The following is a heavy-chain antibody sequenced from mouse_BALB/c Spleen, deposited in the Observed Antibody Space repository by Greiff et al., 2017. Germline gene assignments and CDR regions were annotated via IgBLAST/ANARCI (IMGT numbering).Heavy chain of an antibody. CDR3: ARHADRYGAMDY. CDR1: GFAFSSYD. CDR2: ISSGGSYT. D-gene: IGHD2-14*01. J-gene: IGHJ4*01. Sequence: EVMLVESGGGLVKPGGSLKLSCAASGFAFSSYDMSWVRQTPEKRLEWVAYISSGGSYTYYPDSVKGRFTISRDNAKNTLYLQMSSLKSEDTAMYYCARHADRYGAMDYWGQGTSVTVSS. V-gene: IGHV5-12-1*01.